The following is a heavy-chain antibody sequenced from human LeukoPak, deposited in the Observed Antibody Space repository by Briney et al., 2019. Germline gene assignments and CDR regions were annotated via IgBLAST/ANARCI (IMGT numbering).Heavy chain of an antibody. CDR2: ISSSSSYI. J-gene: IGHJ4*02. V-gene: IGHV3-21*01. D-gene: IGHD3-22*01. CDR1: GFTFSSYS. Sequence: GGSLRLSCVASGFTFSSYSMNWVRQAPGKGLEWVSSISSSSSYIYYADSVKGRFTISRDNAKNSLYLQMNSLRAEDTAVYYCARVQRAITMIVVVDTSDYWGQGTLVTVSS. CDR3: ARVQRAITMIVVVDTSDY.